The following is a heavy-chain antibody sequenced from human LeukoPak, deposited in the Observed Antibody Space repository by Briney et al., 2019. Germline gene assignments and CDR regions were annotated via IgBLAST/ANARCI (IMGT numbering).Heavy chain of an antibody. CDR1: GFAVSTKY. Sequence: PGGSLRLSCAASGFAVSTKYMNWVRQAPGKGLEWVSIIYSDGSTYYADSVKSRFTISRDNSKNTLYLQMNSLSAEDTALYYCARDLGYNSGATSYVGYFDYWGQGTLVTVFS. CDR3: ARDLGYNSGATSYVGYFDY. V-gene: IGHV3-66*01. J-gene: IGHJ4*02. D-gene: IGHD2-15*01. CDR2: IYSDGST.